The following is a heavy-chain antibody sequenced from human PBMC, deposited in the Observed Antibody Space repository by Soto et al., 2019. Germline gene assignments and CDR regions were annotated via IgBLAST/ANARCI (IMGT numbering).Heavy chain of an antibody. Sequence: LRLSCAASGFTFGSYWMSWVRQAPGKGLEWLATIKWDASEKKYVDSVKGRFTMSRDNAKNSLYLQMDSLRAEDTAVYYCARDRQLGSSLYYFDYWGQGTLVTVSS. CDR3: ARDRQLGSSLYYFDY. CDR2: IKWDASEK. V-gene: IGHV3-7*01. J-gene: IGHJ4*02. CDR1: GFTFGSYW. D-gene: IGHD5-18*01.